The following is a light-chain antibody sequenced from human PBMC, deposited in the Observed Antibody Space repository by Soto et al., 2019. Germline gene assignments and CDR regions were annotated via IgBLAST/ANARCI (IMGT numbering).Light chain of an antibody. Sequence: DIVMTQSPATLSVSPGERATLSCRASQSISSNLAWYQQRPGQAPRLLIYGASTRATGIPARFSGSGSGTEFTLTISSLQSEDFAVYYCQQYINWLRTFGQGTKLEIK. CDR1: QSISSN. J-gene: IGKJ2*01. CDR2: GAS. V-gene: IGKV3-15*01. CDR3: QQYINWLRT.